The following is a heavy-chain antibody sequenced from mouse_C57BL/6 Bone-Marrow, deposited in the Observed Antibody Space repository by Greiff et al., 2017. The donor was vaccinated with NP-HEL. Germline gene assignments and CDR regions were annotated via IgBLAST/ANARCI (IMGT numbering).Heavy chain of an antibody. CDR3: ARDDYAWFAY. Sequence: EVQLVESGGDLVKPGGSLKLSCAASGFTFSSYGMSWVRQTPDKRLEWVATISSGGSYTYYPDSVKGRFPISRDNAKNTLYLQMSSLKSEDTAMYYCARDDYAWFAYWGQGTLVTVSA. J-gene: IGHJ3*01. D-gene: IGHD2-4*01. CDR2: ISSGGSYT. V-gene: IGHV5-6*01. CDR1: GFTFSSYG.